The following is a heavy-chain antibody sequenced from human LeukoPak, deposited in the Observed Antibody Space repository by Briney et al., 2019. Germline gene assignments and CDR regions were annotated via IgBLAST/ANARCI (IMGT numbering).Heavy chain of an antibody. Sequence: GASVKVSCKASGYTFTSYDISWVRQATGQGLEWMGWMNPNSGNAGYAQRFQGRVTMTRNNSISTAYMELTSLRSEDTAVYYCRRPLQRGSWTQRALDYWGQGTLVTVSS. CDR1: GYTFTSYD. D-gene: IGHD3-10*01. V-gene: IGHV1-8*01. J-gene: IGHJ4*02. CDR3: RRPLQRGSWTQRALDY. CDR2: MNPNSGNA.